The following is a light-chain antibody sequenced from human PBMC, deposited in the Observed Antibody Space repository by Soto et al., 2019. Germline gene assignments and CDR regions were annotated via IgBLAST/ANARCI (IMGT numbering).Light chain of an antibody. V-gene: IGKV3-20*01. CDR3: QQYGSFWT. J-gene: IGKJ1*01. CDR2: GAS. Sequence: EIVLTQSPGTVSLSPGERATLSFMASQSVSNNYLAWYQQKPGQAPRLLIYGASSRATGIPDRFSGSGSGTDFTLTISRLEPEDFAVYYCQQYGSFWTFGQGTKVDI. CDR1: QSVSNNY.